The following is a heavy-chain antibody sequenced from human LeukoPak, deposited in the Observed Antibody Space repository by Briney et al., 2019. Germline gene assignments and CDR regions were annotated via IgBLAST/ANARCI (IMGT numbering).Heavy chain of an antibody. V-gene: IGHV3-21*01. CDR3: ASPALGQVTMKP. Sequence: GGSLRLSCAASGFTFSSYSMHWVRQAPGKGLEWVSSISDSSSYIYYADSVKGRFTISRDNAKNSLYLRMNCLRAEDTAMYYCASPALGQVTMKPWGQGTLVTVSS. CDR1: GFTFSSYS. D-gene: IGHD3-22*01. J-gene: IGHJ5*02. CDR2: ISDSSSYI.